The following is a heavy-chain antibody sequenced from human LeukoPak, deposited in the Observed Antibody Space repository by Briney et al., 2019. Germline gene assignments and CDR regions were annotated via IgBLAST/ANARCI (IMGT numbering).Heavy chain of an antibody. CDR2: ISSSSSYI. Sequence: GGSLRLSCAAPGFTFSSYSMNWVRQAPGKGLEWVSSISSSSSYIYYADSVKGRFTISRDNAKNSLYLQMNSLRAEDTAVYYCAGSKVPAAIHYYYYYMDVWGKGTTVTVSS. CDR3: AGSKVPAAIHYYYYYMDV. V-gene: IGHV3-21*01. CDR1: GFTFSSYS. D-gene: IGHD2-2*01. J-gene: IGHJ6*03.